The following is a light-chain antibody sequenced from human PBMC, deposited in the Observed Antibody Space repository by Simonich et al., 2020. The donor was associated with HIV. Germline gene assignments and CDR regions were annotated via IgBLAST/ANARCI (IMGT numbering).Light chain of an antibody. Sequence: SLELTPPSSVSVSPGQTAKITCSGDALPKKYAFWYQKTSGQAPVLVSYEDSKRPSGSPERLSGASSGTMATLTISGAQVEDESDYYCYSTDDSGNSWVFGGGTKLTVL. CDR1: ALPKKY. J-gene: IGLJ3*02. V-gene: IGLV3-10*01. CDR3: YSTDDSGNSWV. CDR2: EDS.